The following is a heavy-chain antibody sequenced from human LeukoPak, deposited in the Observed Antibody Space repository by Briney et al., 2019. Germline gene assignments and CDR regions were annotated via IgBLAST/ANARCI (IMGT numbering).Heavy chain of an antibody. Sequence: GASVKVSCKASGGTFSSYAISWVRQAPGQGLEWMGRIIPILGIANYAQKFQGRVTITADKSTSTAYMELSSLRSEDTAVYYCASGLGFCSGSDCTNLEKDYYYGMNVWGQGTTVTVSS. CDR2: IIPILGIA. CDR1: GGTFSSYA. J-gene: IGHJ6*02. D-gene: IGHD2-15*01. CDR3: ASGLGFCSGSDCTNLEKDYYYGMNV. V-gene: IGHV1-69*04.